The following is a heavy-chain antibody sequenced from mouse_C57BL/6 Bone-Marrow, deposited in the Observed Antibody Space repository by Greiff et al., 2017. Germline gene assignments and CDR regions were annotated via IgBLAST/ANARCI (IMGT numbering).Heavy chain of an antibody. D-gene: IGHD1-1*01. Sequence: QVQLQQPGAELVKPGASVKMSCKASGYTFTSYWITWVKQRPGQGLEWIGDIYPGSGGTNYNEKFKSQATLTVDTSSSTAYMQLSSLTSEGSAVDYCARCHLSTSSSYHYFDYWGKGTTLTVSS. CDR1: GYTFTSYW. CDR3: ARCHLSTSSSYHYFDY. CDR2: IYPGSGGT. J-gene: IGHJ2*01. V-gene: IGHV1-55*01.